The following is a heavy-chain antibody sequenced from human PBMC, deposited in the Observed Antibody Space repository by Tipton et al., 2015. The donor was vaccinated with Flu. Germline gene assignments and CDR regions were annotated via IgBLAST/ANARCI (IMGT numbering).Heavy chain of an antibody. J-gene: IGHJ5*02. V-gene: IGHV4-61*02. CDR2: IYTTGST. D-gene: IGHD2-15*01. CDR3: ARGAVVGKLSWFDP. CDR1: GGSISSGSYY. Sequence: LRLSCTVSGGSISSGSYYWSWIRQPAGKGLEWIGRIYTTGSTNYNPSLKSRVTISADTSKNQFSLKLSSVTAADTAVYYCARGAVVGKLSWFDPWGQGTLVTVSS.